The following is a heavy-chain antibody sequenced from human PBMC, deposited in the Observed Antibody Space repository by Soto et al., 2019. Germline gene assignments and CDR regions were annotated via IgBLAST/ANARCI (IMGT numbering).Heavy chain of an antibody. CDR3: ANSEQPLGPFDY. Sequence: PGGSLRLSCAASGFTFDDYAMHWVRQAPGKGLEWVSGISWNSGSIGYADSVKGRFTISRDNAKNSLYLQMNSLRAEDTALYYCANSEQPLGPFDYWGQGTLVTVSS. CDR1: GFTFDDYA. J-gene: IGHJ4*02. V-gene: IGHV3-9*01. CDR2: ISWNSGSI. D-gene: IGHD6-13*01.